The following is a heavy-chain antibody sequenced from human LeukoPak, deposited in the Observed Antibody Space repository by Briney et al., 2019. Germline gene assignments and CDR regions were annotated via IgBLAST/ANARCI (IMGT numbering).Heavy chain of an antibody. Sequence: GASVKVSCKASGYTFTGYYMHWVRQAPGQGLEWMGRINPNSGGTNYAQKFQGRVTMTRDTSISTAFMELSRLRSDDTAVYYCARTPWLVLAFDIWGQGTMVTVSS. CDR1: GYTFTGYY. D-gene: IGHD6-19*01. CDR2: INPNSGGT. V-gene: IGHV1-2*06. J-gene: IGHJ3*02. CDR3: ARTPWLVLAFDI.